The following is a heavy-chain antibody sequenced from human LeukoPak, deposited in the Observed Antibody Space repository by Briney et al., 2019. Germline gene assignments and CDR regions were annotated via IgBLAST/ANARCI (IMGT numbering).Heavy chain of an antibody. CDR1: GYSISSGYY. CDR3: ARGSSGYYYHDY. V-gene: IGHV4-38-2*02. J-gene: IGHJ4*02. Sequence: PSETLSLTCTVSGYSISSGYYWGWIRQPPGKGLEWIGSIYHSGSTYYNPSLKSRVTIPVDTSKNQFSLKLSSVTAADTAVYYCARGSSGYYYHDYWGRGTLVTVSS. CDR2: IYHSGST. D-gene: IGHD3-22*01.